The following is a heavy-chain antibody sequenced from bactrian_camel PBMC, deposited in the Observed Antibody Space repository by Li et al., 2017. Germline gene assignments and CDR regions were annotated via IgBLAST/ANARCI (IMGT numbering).Heavy chain of an antibody. CDR1: GDSTSSNC. CDR3: AADMNLDWCERRRVEEFEI. Sequence: QLVESGGGSVQAGGSLTLTCAASGDSTSSNCMAWFRQAPGKEREGVASISTSGGSPYYADSVKARFTISQDIAKETVYLQMNNLKPEDTGIYSCAADMNLDWCERRRVEEFEIWGQGTQVNVS. D-gene: IGHD7*01. J-gene: IGHJ4*01. CDR2: ISTSGGSP. V-gene: IGHV3-3*01.